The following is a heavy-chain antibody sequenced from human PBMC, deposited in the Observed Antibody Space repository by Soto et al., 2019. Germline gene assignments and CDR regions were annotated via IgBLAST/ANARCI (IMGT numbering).Heavy chain of an antibody. D-gene: IGHD3-22*01. J-gene: IGHJ4*02. CDR3: ARDPPEESRGYYSFDH. V-gene: IGHV3-33*01. CDR2: IWHDGSNK. Sequence: GGSLRLSCEASGFTFSHYAMHWVRQAPGKGLEWVALIWHDGSNKYYGDSVTGRFTVSRDNSKNTLYLQMNSLRVEDTAVYYCARDPPEESRGYYSFDHWGQGTLVTVSS. CDR1: GFTFSHYA.